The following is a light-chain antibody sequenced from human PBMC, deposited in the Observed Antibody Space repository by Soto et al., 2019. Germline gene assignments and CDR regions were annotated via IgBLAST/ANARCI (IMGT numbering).Light chain of an antibody. Sequence: QSVLTQPPSASGTPGQRVTIPCSGSSSNIGSNTVNWYHQVPGTAPKVFIYSNDQRPSGVPDRFSASKSGTSASLAISGLQSEDEADYYCAAWDDSLNGVVFGGGTKLTVL. CDR1: SSNIGSNT. CDR2: SND. CDR3: AAWDDSLNGVV. J-gene: IGLJ2*01. V-gene: IGLV1-44*01.